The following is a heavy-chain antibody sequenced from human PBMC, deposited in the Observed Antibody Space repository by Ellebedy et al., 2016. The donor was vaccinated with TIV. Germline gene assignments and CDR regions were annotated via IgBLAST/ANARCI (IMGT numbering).Heavy chain of an antibody. V-gene: IGHV3-23*01. Sequence: GESLKISCAASGFTFSSNAMSWVRQAPGKGLEWVSSISGGGGSTYHADSVKGRLTISRDNSKNTLYLQMNSLRAEDTAVYYCAKTETYYYFYGMDVWGQGTTVTVSS. CDR3: AKTETYYYFYGMDV. CDR1: GFTFSSNA. D-gene: IGHD2-21*01. CDR2: ISGGGGST. J-gene: IGHJ6*02.